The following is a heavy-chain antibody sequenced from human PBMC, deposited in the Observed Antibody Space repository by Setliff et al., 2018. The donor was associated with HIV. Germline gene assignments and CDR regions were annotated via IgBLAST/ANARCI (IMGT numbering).Heavy chain of an antibody. Sequence: SETLSLTCTVSGGSISSSSYYWGWIRQPPGKGLEWIGSIYYSGSTYYNPSLKRRVTISVDTSKNQFSLKLSSVTAADTAVYYCARGGRSLAAQTWFDPWGQGTLVTVSS. D-gene: IGHD6-6*01. CDR3: ARGGRSLAAQTWFDP. CDR2: IYYSGST. V-gene: IGHV4-39*01. CDR1: GGSISSSSYY. J-gene: IGHJ5*02.